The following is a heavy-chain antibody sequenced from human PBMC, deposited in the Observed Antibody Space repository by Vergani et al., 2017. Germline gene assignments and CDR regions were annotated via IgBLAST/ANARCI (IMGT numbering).Heavy chain of an antibody. CDR3: ATKSCGTPGCQIGYFRE. CDR1: GFTSSYYC. D-gene: IGHD1-1*01. CDR2: ISYDGTQK. Sequence: QVHLVESGGGVVQPGRSLRLSCVVSGFTSSYYCMHWVRQAPGKGLEWVAGISYDGTQKYYADSVKGRFTISRDNSKSTLYLQMNSLRTEDTAVYYCATKSCGTPGCQIGYFREWGQGTLVTVSS. J-gene: IGHJ1*01. V-gene: IGHV3-30*03.